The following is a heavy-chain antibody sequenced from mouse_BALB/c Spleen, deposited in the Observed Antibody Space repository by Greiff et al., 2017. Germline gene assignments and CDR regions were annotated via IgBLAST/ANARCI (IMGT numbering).Heavy chain of an antibody. CDR1: GFTFSNYW. V-gene: IGHV6-6*02. J-gene: IGHJ2*01. D-gene: IGHD2-10*01. CDR2: IRLKSNNYAT. CDR3: TSAYYGNYFDY. Sequence: VQLKESGGGLVQPGGSMKLSCVASGFTFSNYWMNWVRQSPEKGLEWVAEIRLKSNNYATHYAESVKGRFTISRDDSKSSVYLQMNNLRAEDTGIYYCTSAYYGNYFDYWGQGTTLTVSS.